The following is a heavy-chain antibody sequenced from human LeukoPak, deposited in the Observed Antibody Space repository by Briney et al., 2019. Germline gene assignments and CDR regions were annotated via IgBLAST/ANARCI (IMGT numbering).Heavy chain of an antibody. CDR3: AREGRPTVSPLDY. Sequence: PSETLSLTCTVSGGSISSYYWSWVRQPAGKGLEWIGRIYASGNTNYNPSLKGRVTMTVDTSKNQFSLKLNSVTAADTAVYYCAREGRPTVSPLDYWGQGTLVTVSS. CDR2: IYASGNT. CDR1: GGSISSYY. V-gene: IGHV4-4*07. J-gene: IGHJ4*02. D-gene: IGHD4-17*01.